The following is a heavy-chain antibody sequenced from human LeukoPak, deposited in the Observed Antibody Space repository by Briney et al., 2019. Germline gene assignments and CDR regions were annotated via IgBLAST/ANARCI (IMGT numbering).Heavy chain of an antibody. CDR3: ARTRYYYDSSGYYYVPFDY. V-gene: IGHV1-2*02. CDR2: INPNSGGT. Sequence: ASVKVSCKASGYTFTGYYMHWVRQAPGQGLEWMGWINPNSGGTNYAQRFQGRVTMTRDTSISTACMELSRLRSDDTAVYYCARTRYYYDSSGYYYVPFDYWGQGTLVTVSS. CDR1: GYTFTGYY. D-gene: IGHD3-22*01. J-gene: IGHJ4*02.